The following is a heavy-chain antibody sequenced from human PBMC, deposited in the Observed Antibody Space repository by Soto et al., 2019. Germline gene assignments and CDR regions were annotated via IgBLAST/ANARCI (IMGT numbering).Heavy chain of an antibody. CDR2: FDPEDGET. J-gene: IGHJ4*02. CDR3: ATDLYYYDSSGYYCY. V-gene: IGHV1-24*01. Sequence: GASVKVSCKVSGYTLTELSMHWVRQAPGKGLDWMGGFDPEDGETIYAQKFQGRVTMTEDTSTDTAYMELRSLRSEDTALYYCATDLYYYDSSGYYCYWGQGTLVTVSS. CDR1: GYTLTELS. D-gene: IGHD3-22*01.